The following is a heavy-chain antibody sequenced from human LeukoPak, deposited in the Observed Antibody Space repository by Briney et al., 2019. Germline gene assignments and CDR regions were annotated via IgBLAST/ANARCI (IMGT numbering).Heavy chain of an antibody. CDR3: ARDQAGTTNAIDY. D-gene: IGHD1/OR15-1a*01. V-gene: IGHV3-33*01. CDR1: GFTFSDYG. J-gene: IGHJ4*02. CDR2: IWYDGSNK. Sequence: GGPLRLSCAASGFTFSDYGMYGVRQAPGKGLEGVAVIWYDGSNKYYADSVKGRFTISRDNAKNTLYLQMNSLRAEDTAVYYCARDQAGTTNAIDYWGQGTLVTVSS.